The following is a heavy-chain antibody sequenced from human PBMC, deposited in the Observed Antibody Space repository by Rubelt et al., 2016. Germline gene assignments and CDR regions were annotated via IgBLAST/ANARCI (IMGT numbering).Heavy chain of an antibody. V-gene: IGHV4-34*01. CDR3: ARTGPSTSSIY. Sequence: QVELRQWGAGLLKPSETLSLTCAVYGGSFSNYFWTWIRQPPEKGLEWIGEVSHSGSTNYNPSLKSRVTISVDTSKNQFSLKLSSGAAADTAVYYCARTGPSTSSIYWGQGTLVTVSS. CDR1: GGSFSNYF. D-gene: IGHD6-6*01. CDR2: VSHSGST. J-gene: IGHJ4*02.